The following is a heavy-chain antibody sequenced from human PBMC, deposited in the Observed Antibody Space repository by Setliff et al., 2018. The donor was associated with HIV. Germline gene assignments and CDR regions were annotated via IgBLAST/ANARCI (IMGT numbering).Heavy chain of an antibody. CDR3: AKGYTWSVVGALDV. CDR1: GYIFTNQY. D-gene: IGHD1-1*01. J-gene: IGHJ3*01. V-gene: IGHV1-18*03. Sequence: ASVKVSCKASGYIFTNQYITWVRQAPGQGLEWMGWISPHNGNTKYGEKFQARVTMTADTSTTAAYMELRSLTSDDMAMYYCAKGYTWSVVGALDVWGQGTRVTVS. CDR2: ISPHNGNT.